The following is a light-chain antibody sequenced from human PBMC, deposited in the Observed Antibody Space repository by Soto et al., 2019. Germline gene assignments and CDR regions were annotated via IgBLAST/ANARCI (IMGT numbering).Light chain of an antibody. CDR2: GAS. CDR1: LSVSSN. V-gene: IGKV3-15*01. Sequence: ILMTQSPATLSVSPGERATLSCRASLSVSSNLAWYQQKPGQGPRLLIYGASTRATGIPARFSGSGSGTEFTLTISSLQSEDFAVYFCQQYNDWPRTFGQGTKV. CDR3: QQYNDWPRT. J-gene: IGKJ1*01.